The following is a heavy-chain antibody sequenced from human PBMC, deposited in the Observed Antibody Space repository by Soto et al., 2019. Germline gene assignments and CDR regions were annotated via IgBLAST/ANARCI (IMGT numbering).Heavy chain of an antibody. CDR2: ISGSGGST. V-gene: IGHV3-23*01. CDR3: AKGLTMIVVVIYFDY. Sequence: GGSLRLSCAASGFTFSSYAMSWVRQAPGKGLEWVSAISGSGGSTYYADSVKGRFTISRDNSKNTLYLQMNSLRAEDTAVYYCAKGLTMIVVVIYFDYWGQGTLVTVSS. D-gene: IGHD3-22*01. CDR1: GFTFSSYA. J-gene: IGHJ4*02.